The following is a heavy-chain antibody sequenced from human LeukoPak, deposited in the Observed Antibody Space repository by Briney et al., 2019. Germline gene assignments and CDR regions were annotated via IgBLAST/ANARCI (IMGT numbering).Heavy chain of an antibody. CDR2: FYYSGST. D-gene: IGHD6-19*01. CDR1: GESISGFY. Sequence: SETLSLTCTVSGESISGFYWNWIRQPPGKGLEWIGYFYYSGSTYYNPSLKSRVTISVDTSKNQFSLKLSSVTAADTAMYYCARHTGSSGWHEDYXGXGTLVTVSS. J-gene: IGHJ4*02. V-gene: IGHV4-59*08. CDR3: ARHTGSSGWHEDY.